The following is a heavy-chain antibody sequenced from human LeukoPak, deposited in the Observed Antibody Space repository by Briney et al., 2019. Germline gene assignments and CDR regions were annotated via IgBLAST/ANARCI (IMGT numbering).Heavy chain of an antibody. CDR3: ARSDSSGYYFFDY. V-gene: IGHV3-23*01. Sequence: PGGSLRLSCAASGFTFSSSAMSWVRQVPGKGLEWVSGISASGGSTNYADSVRGRFTISRDNSKNTLYLQMNSLRAEDTAVYYCARSDSSGYYFFDYWGQGTLVTVSS. J-gene: IGHJ4*02. D-gene: IGHD3-22*01. CDR1: GFTFSSSA. CDR2: ISASGGST.